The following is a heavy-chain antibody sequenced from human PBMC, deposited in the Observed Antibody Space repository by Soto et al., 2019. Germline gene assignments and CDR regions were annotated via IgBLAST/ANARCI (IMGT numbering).Heavy chain of an antibody. Sequence: SETLSPTCHLDGATLSDFYCGWNSQLPENGLEWIEEINHSGSTIYNPTRNSRVTISVDTSKNQFSRKLSTVTAADTAVYYCAKGRLGRFRGFLPDYYFYDGMDVWGQGTTVTVSS. CDR3: AKGRLGRFRGFLPDYYFYDGMDV. J-gene: IGHJ6*02. CDR1: GATLSDFY. D-gene: IGHD3-3*01. CDR2: INHSGST. V-gene: IGHV4-34*01.